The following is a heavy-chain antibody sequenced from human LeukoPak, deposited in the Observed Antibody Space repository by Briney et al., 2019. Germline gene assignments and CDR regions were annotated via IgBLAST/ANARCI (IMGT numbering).Heavy chain of an antibody. D-gene: IGHD2-2*01. J-gene: IGHJ4*02. CDR3: ARDRCSSTSCFFDY. V-gene: IGHV4-34*01. CDR2: VNHSGST. CDR1: GGSFSGYY. Sequence: PSETLSLTCAVYGGSFSGYYWSWIRQPPGKGLEWIGEVNHSGSTNYNPSLKSRVTISVDTSKNHFSLNLSSVTTADTAVYYCARDRCSSTSCFFDYWGQGTLVTVSS.